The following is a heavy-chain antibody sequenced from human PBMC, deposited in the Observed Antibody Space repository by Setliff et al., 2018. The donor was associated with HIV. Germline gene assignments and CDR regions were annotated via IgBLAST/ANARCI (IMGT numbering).Heavy chain of an antibody. J-gene: IGHJ4*02. CDR3: ARLVRGGGGRYFDY. D-gene: IGHD3-10*01. CDR1: GYSISSGYH. CDR2: LFHSGNT. V-gene: IGHV4-38-2*02. Sequence: SETLSLTCIVSGYSISSGYHWDWIRQPPGKGLEWIGSLFHSGNTYYTPSVKSRVIISVDTSKNQFSLKEKSVTAADTAMYYCARLVRGGGGRYFDYWGQGKLVTVSS.